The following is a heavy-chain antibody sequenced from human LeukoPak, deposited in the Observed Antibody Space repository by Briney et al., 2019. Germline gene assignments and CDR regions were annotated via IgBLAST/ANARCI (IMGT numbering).Heavy chain of an antibody. CDR2: IIPIFGTA. V-gene: IGHV1-69*05. Sequence: PGGSLRLSCAASGFTFSSYAISWVRQAPGQGLEWMGGIIPIFGTANYAQKFQGRVTMTTDTSTSTAYMELRSLRSDDTAVYYCARVGFWSGYCPYWGQGTLVTVSS. J-gene: IGHJ4*02. D-gene: IGHD3-3*01. CDR1: GFTFSSYA. CDR3: ARVGFWSGYCPY.